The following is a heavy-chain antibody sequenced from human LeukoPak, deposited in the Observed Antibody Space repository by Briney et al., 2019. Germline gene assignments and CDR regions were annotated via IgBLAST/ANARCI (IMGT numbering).Heavy chain of an antibody. V-gene: IGHV3-23*01. CDR1: GFTFSSYA. J-gene: IGHJ4*02. CDR2: VTSSGSST. Sequence: GGSPRLSCAASGFTFSSYAMSWVRQAPGKGLEWVSTVTSSGSSTYYSDSVKGRFTISRDNSKNTLYLQMNSLRAEDTAVYYCAKVLNYYDSSGPLNNWGQGTLVTVSS. D-gene: IGHD3-22*01. CDR3: AKVLNYYDSSGPLNN.